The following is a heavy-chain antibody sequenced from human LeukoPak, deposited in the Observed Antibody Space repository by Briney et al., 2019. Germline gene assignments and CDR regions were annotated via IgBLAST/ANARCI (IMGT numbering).Heavy chain of an antibody. CDR3: ARGKAGSGITIFGVVPWDYYYGMDV. Sequence: SETLSLTCVVYGGSFSGYYWTWIRQSPGKGLEWIGEINHSGSTNYNPSLKSRVTISVDTSRNQFSLRLTSVTAADTAVYFCARGKAGSGITIFGVVPWDYYYGMDVWGQGTTVTVSS. CDR1: GGSFSGYY. D-gene: IGHD3-3*01. V-gene: IGHV4-34*01. CDR2: INHSGST. J-gene: IGHJ6*02.